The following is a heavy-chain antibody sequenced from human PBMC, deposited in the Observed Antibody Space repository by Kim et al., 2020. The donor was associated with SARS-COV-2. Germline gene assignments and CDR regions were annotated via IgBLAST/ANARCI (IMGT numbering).Heavy chain of an antibody. Sequence: GGSLRLSCAASGFPFSSFAMSWVRQAPGRGLEWVSTISNRESGDYPHYANSVKVRFTVSRYNFKSMLYLQMNARRAEATAVCYCVRDLTYYYSHWCQGT. D-gene: IGHD2-21*02. V-gene: IGHV3-23*01. CDR2: ISNRESGDYP. J-gene: IGHJ1*01. CDR3: VRDLTYYYSH. CDR1: GFPFSSFA.